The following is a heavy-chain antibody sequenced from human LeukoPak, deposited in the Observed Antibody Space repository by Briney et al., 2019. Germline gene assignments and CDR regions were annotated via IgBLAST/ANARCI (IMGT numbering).Heavy chain of an antibody. CDR2: ISDIGSI. V-gene: IGHV4-59*08. CDR3: AGHHPRNTVDF. D-gene: IGHD2-8*02. CDR1: GGSISSYY. J-gene: IGHJ4*02. Sequence: PSETLSLTCTVSGGSISSYYWSWIRQPPGKGLEWIAYISDIGSINYNPSLKSRVTISLDTSKNQFSLKLGSVTAADTAVYYCAGHHPRNTVDFWGQGTLVNVSS.